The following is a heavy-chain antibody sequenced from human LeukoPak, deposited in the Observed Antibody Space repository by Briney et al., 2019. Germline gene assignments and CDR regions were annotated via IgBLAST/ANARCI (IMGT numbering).Heavy chain of an antibody. D-gene: IGHD3-22*01. J-gene: IGHJ4*02. V-gene: IGHV3-33*01. CDR1: GFTFSSYG. Sequence: GGSLRLSCAASGFTFSSYGMHWVRQAPGKGLEWVAVIWYDGSNKYYADSVKGRFTISRDNSKNTLYLQMNSLRAEDTAVYYCARDLYYDSSGPLVFDYWGRGTLVTVS. CDR3: ARDLYYDSSGPLVFDY. CDR2: IWYDGSNK.